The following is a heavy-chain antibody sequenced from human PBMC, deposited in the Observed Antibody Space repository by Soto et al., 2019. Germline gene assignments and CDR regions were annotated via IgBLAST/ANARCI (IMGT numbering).Heavy chain of an antibody. CDR3: TTDRRDWTYALSYYSGMDE. Sequence: GGSLRLSCAASGFTFSNAWMNWVRQAPGKGLEWVGRIKSKTDGGTTDYAAPVKGRFTISRDDSNNTPYLQMNRLNTDDTAVYYFTTDRRDWTYALSYYSGMDEWGQGTTVTVSS. J-gene: IGHJ6*01. D-gene: IGHD1-7*01. CDR1: GFTFSNAW. V-gene: IGHV3-15*07. CDR2: IKSKTDGGTT.